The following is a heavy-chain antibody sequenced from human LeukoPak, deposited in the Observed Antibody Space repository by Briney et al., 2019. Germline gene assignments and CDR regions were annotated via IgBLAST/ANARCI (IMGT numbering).Heavy chain of an antibody. V-gene: IGHV3-23*01. Sequence: GGSLRLSCAASGFIFSSYAMSWVRQAPGKGLEWVSTISGSGGSTYYADSVKGRFTISRDNSKNTVYLQMNSVRAEDTAVYYVPKDRSWINDACHRDFDYWGQGTLVTVSS. J-gene: IGHJ4*02. CDR3: PKDRSWINDACHRDFDY. CDR2: ISGSGGST. CDR1: GFIFSSYA. D-gene: IGHD2-8*01.